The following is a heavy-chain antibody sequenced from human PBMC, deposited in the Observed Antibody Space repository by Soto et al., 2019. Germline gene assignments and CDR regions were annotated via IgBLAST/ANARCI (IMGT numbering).Heavy chain of an antibody. J-gene: IGHJ2*01. V-gene: IGHV3-23*01. CDR3: AKGRPPFDL. CDR1: QFTFSYYA. Sequence: EVQLLESGVGLVQPGGSLRLSCAASQFTFSYYAMGWVRQAPGKGLEWVSLISGAGGSTNYADSVKGRFAISRDNSENTLYLQMNSLSAEDTAVYYCAKGRPPFDLWGRGTLVIVSS. CDR2: ISGAGGST. D-gene: IGHD6-6*01.